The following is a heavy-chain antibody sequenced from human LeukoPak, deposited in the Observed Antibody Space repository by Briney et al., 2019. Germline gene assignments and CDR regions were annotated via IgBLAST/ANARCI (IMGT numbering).Heavy chain of an antibody. CDR2: ISGSGGST. CDR1: GFTFSSYA. D-gene: IGHD3-3*01. Sequence: SGGSLRLSCAASGFTFSSYAMSWVRQAPGKGLEWVSAISGSGGSTYYADSVKGRFTISRDNSKNTLYLQMNSLRAEDTAVYYCARDFYDFWSGYYNPVAYWGQGTLVTVSS. J-gene: IGHJ4*02. V-gene: IGHV3-23*01. CDR3: ARDFYDFWSGYYNPVAY.